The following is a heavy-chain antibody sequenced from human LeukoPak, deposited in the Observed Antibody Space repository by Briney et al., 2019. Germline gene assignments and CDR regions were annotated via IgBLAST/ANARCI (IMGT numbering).Heavy chain of an antibody. V-gene: IGHV4-34*01. D-gene: IGHD1-26*01. CDR2: INHSGST. CDR1: GGSFSGFH. Sequence: KPSETLSLTCAVYGGSFSGFHWNWIRQPPGKGLEWIGDINHSGSTHYNPSLTSRVTISVDTSKNQFSLKLTSMTAADTAVYYCAIKVWEVLGSYYWGQGTLVTVSS. CDR3: AIKVWEVLGSYY. J-gene: IGHJ4*02.